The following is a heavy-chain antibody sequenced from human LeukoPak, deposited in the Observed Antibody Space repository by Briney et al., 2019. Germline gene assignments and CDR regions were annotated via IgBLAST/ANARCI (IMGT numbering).Heavy chain of an antibody. V-gene: IGHV4-4*07. D-gene: IGHD3-9*01. CDR3: ARQYDILTGYYFDY. CDR2: IYTSGST. Sequence: SETLSLTCTVSGGSISSYYWSLIRQPARKGLEWIRRIYTSGSTNYNPSLKSRVTMSVDTSKNQFSLKLSSVTAADTAVYYCARQYDILTGYYFDYWGQGTLVTVSS. J-gene: IGHJ4*02. CDR1: GGSISSYY.